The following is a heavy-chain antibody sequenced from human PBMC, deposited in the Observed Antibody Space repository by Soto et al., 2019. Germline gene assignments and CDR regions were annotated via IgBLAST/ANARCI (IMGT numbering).Heavy chain of an antibody. V-gene: IGHV3-23*01. CDR3: AKEADISGYHPDY. CDR2: ISGSGGST. J-gene: IGHJ4*02. Sequence: PGGSLRLSCAASGFTFSSYAMGWVRQAPGKGLEWVSVISGSGGSTHYADSVKGRSTISRDNSKNTLYLQVNSLRAEDTAVYYCAKEADISGYHPDYWGQGTQVTVSS. CDR1: GFTFSSYA. D-gene: IGHD3-22*01.